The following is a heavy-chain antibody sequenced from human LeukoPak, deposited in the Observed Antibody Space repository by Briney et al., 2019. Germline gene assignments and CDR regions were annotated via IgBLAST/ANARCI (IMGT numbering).Heavy chain of an antibody. CDR1: GFTFSGYG. D-gene: IGHD3-9*01. J-gene: IGHJ4*02. CDR3: ARVGYFAGYY. CDR2: ISSSSSTI. Sequence: GGSLRLSCAASGFTFSGYGMTWVRQAPGKGLEWVSYISSSSSTIYYADSVKGRFTISRDNAKNSPYLQMNSLRAEDTAVYYCARVGYFAGYYWGQGTLVTVSS. V-gene: IGHV3-48*04.